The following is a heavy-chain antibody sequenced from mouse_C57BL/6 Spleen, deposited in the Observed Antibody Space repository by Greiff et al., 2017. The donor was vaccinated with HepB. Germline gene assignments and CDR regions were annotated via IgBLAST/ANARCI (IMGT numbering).Heavy chain of an antibody. J-gene: IGHJ2*01. V-gene: IGHV1-64*01. CDR1: GYTFTSYW. Sequence: QVQLKQPGAELVKPGASVKLSCKASGYTFTSYWMHWVKQRPGQGLEWIGMIHPNSGSTNYNEKFKSKATLTVDKSSSTAYMQLSSLTSEDSAVYYCARFITTVRAYFDYWGQGTTLTVSS. CDR2: IHPNSGST. D-gene: IGHD1-1*01. CDR3: ARFITTVRAYFDY.